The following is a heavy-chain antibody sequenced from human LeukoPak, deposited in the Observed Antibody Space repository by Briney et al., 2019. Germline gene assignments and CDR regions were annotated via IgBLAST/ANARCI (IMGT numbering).Heavy chain of an antibody. J-gene: IGHJ4*02. D-gene: IGHD2-2*01. V-gene: IGHV3-21*01. CDR2: ISSSSSYI. CDR1: GFTFSSYS. CDR3: ARDLETDIVVVPAAPMGTTG. Sequence: PGGSLRLSCAASGFTFSSYSMNWVRQAPGKGLEWVSSISSSSSYIYYVDSVKGRFTISRDNAKNSLYLQMNSLRAEDTAVYYCARDLETDIVVVPAAPMGTTGWGQGTLVTVSS.